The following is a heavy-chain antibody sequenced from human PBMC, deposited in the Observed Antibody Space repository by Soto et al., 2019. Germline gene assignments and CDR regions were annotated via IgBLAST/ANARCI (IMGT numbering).Heavy chain of an antibody. Sequence: SETLSLTCGVSDYSISDGYYWGWVRQPPGEGLEWIGSFFHSGTSYYTPSLKSRVTLSMDTSEHQFSLKMTFVTAANTAVYYCARRLHVTVAGYFDSWGHGALVTSPQ. V-gene: IGHV4-38-2*01. CDR2: FFHSGTS. D-gene: IGHD6-19*01. J-gene: IGHJ4*01. CDR3: ARRLHVTVAGYFDS. CDR1: DYSISDGYY.